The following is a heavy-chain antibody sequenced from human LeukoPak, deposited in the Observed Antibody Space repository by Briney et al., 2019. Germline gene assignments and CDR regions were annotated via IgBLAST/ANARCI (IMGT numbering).Heavy chain of an antibody. CDR2: INHSGST. CDR3: AREAHSSGWYRRLWGNYNDY. V-gene: IGHV4-34*01. D-gene: IGHD6-19*01. J-gene: IGHJ4*02. CDR1: GGSFSGYY. Sequence: PSETLSLTCAVYGGSFSGYYWSWIRQPPGKGLEWIGEINHSGSTNYNPSLKSRVTISVDTSKNQFSLKLSSVTAADTAAYYCAREAHSSGWYRRLWGNYNDYWGQGTLVTVSS.